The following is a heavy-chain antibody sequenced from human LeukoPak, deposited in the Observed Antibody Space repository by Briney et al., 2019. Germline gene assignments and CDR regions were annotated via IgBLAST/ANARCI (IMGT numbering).Heavy chain of an antibody. J-gene: IGHJ4*02. CDR3: ARSGKGARKDGSFDY. D-gene: IGHD4/OR15-4a*01. Sequence: VSSVKVSCKASGGTFSSYAISWVRQAPGQGLEWMGGIIPIFGTANYAQKLQGRVTITADKSTSTAYMELSSLRSEDTAVYYCARSGKGARKDGSFDYWGQGTLVTVSS. V-gene: IGHV1-69*06. CDR1: GGTFSSYA. CDR2: IIPIFGTA.